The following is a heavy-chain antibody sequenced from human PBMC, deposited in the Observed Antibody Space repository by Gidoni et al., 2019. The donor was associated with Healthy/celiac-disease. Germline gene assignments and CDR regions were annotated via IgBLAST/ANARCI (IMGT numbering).Heavy chain of an antibody. CDR3: ARGEGSGYGPFDY. CDR2: INHSGST. J-gene: IGHJ4*02. Sequence: QVQLQQWGAGLLKPSETLSLTCAVSGGSFSGYYGSWIRQPPGKGLEWIGEINHSGSTNYNPSLKSRVTISVDTSKNQFSLKLSSVTAADTAVYYCARGEGSGYGPFDYWGQGTLVTVSS. V-gene: IGHV4-34*01. CDR1: GGSFSGYY. D-gene: IGHD5-12*01.